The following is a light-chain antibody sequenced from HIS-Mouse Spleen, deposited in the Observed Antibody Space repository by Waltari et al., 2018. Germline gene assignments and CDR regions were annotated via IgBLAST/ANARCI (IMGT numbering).Light chain of an antibody. CDR2: EDR. CDR3: YSTDSSGNHRV. J-gene: IGLJ2*01. CDR1: GLPKKY. V-gene: IGLV3-10*01. Sequence: SYDLTQPPPVPVSPGQAASITCSGDGLPKKYAYWYQQKSGQAPVLVIYEDRKRPSGIPERFSGSSSGTMATLTISGAQVEDEADYYCYSTDSSGNHRVFGGGTKLTVL.